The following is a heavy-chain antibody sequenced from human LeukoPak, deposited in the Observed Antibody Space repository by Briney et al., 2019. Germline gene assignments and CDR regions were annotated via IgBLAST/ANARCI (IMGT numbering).Heavy chain of an antibody. CDR3: ARLGQTGYYRAVVYYFDY. Sequence: PSETLSLTCAVYGGSFSGYYWSWIRQPPGKGLEWIGEINHSGSTNYNPSLKSRVTISVDTSKNQFSLKLSSVTAADTAVYYCARLGQTGYYRAVVYYFDYWGQGTLVTVSS. J-gene: IGHJ4*02. D-gene: IGHD3-9*01. CDR2: INHSGST. CDR1: GGSFSGYY. V-gene: IGHV4-34*01.